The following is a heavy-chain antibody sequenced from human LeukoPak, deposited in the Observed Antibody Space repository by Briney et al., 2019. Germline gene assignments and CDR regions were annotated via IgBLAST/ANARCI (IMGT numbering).Heavy chain of an antibody. Sequence: GASVKVSCKASGYTFTSYDINWVRHATGQGLEWMGWMNPSSGNTGYAQKFQGRVTMTRNTSISTAYMELSSLRSEDTAVYYCARVPNDYCSGGSCYRDAFDIWGQGTMVTVSS. V-gene: IGHV1-8*01. CDR1: GYTFTSYD. J-gene: IGHJ3*02. CDR3: ARVPNDYCSGGSCYRDAFDI. D-gene: IGHD2-15*01. CDR2: MNPSSGNT.